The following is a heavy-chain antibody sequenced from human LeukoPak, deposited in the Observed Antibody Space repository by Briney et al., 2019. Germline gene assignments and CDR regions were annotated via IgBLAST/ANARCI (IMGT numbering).Heavy chain of an antibody. J-gene: IGHJ5*02. CDR3: ARAAAAAVNSFDP. CDR1: GGSISSYY. CDR2: IYYSGST. D-gene: IGHD6-13*01. V-gene: IGHV4-59*01. Sequence: SETLSLTCTVSGGSISSYYWSWIRQPPGKGLEWIGYIYYSGSTNYNPSLKSRVTISVDTSKNQFSLKLSSVTAADTAVYYCARAAAAAVNSFDPWGQGTLVTVSS.